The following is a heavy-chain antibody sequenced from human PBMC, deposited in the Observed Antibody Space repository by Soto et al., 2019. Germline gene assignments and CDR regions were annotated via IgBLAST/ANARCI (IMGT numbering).Heavy chain of an antibody. CDR3: ARAGLRYDSSSKKYNWFDP. Sequence: GGSLRLSCAASGFTFSSYAMHWVRQAPGKGLEWVAVISYDGSNKYYADSVKGRFTISRDNSKNTLYLQMNSLRAEDTAVYYCARAGLRYDSSSKKYNWFDPWGQGTLVTVSS. J-gene: IGHJ5*02. V-gene: IGHV3-30-3*01. D-gene: IGHD6-6*01. CDR1: GFTFSSYA. CDR2: ISYDGSNK.